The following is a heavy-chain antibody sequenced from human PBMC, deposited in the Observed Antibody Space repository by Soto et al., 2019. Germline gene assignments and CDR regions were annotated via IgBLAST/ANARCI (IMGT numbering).Heavy chain of an antibody. Sequence: EVQLVESGGGLVQPGGSLRLSCAASGFSFSTYSMNWVRQAPGKGLEWVSYISSRSYTIYYIDSVKGRFTISRDNAKSSVYLQMNSLKDDDTAVYYCAGGGSSSDNGMDVWGQGTTVTVSS. J-gene: IGHJ6*02. V-gene: IGHV3-48*02. CDR3: AGGGSSSDNGMDV. CDR2: ISSRSYTI. CDR1: GFSFSTYS. D-gene: IGHD6-6*01.